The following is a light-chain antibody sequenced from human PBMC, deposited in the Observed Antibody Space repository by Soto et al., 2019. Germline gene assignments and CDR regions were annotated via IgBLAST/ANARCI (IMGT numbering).Light chain of an antibody. CDR3: QQYGRSSIT. Sequence: EIVLTQSPGTLSLSPGERATLSCRASQSVGSYLAWYQQKPGQPPRLLIYDASSRATGIPDRFRGSGSGTDFTLTISRLEPEDFAVYYCQQYGRSSITFGQGTRLEIK. CDR1: QSVGSY. V-gene: IGKV3-20*01. CDR2: DAS. J-gene: IGKJ5*01.